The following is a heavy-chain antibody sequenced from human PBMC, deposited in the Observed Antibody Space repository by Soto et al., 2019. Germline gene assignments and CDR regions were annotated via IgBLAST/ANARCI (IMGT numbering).Heavy chain of an antibody. CDR1: GGSISSSNW. Sequence: SETLSLTCTVSGGSISSSNWWSWVRQPPGKGLEWIGHIYEGGRTYSNPSLMSRATISLDTSKNLFSLNLRSVTAADTAVYYCTRGPSGDKVDFWGQGLLVTVSS. D-gene: IGHD7-27*01. V-gene: IGHV4-4*02. CDR3: TRGPSGDKVDF. CDR2: IYEGGRT. J-gene: IGHJ4*02.